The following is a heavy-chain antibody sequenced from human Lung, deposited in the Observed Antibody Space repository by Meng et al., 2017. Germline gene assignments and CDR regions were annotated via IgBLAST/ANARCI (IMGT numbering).Heavy chain of an antibody. CDR2: IIDSGST. D-gene: IGHD6-19*01. CDR1: GGSFSGYY. J-gene: IGHJ4*02. V-gene: IGHV4-34*02. Sequence: VELKQGGAGLLEPSGTLSLPCGGYGGSFSGYYWSWIRQPPGKGLEWIGEIIDSGSTNYNPSLKSRVTISVDTSKNQFSLRVTSVTAADRAVYYCVRRTYSSGWYFDYWGQGTLVTVSS. CDR3: VRRTYSSGWYFDY.